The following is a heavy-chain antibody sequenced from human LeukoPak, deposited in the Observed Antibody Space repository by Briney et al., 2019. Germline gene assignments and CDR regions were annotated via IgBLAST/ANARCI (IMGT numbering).Heavy chain of an antibody. CDR1: GFTFSSYA. V-gene: IGHV3-23*01. Sequence: GGSLRLSCAASGFTFSSYALTWVRQGPGKGLEWVSSISGNGLTTYYADSVKGRFTISRDNSKNTLYLQMNSLSAEDTAVYYCAKDARYSGHDGRIAFVYWGQGTLVTVSS. CDR3: AKDARYSGHDGRIAFVY. D-gene: IGHD5-12*01. CDR2: ISGNGLTT. J-gene: IGHJ4*02.